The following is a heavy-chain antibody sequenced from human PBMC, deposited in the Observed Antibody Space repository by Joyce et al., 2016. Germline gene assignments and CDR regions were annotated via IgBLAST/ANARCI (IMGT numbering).Heavy chain of an antibody. CDR2: ITYDGSGT. V-gene: IGHV3-74*01. CDR3: ARVGATWFDP. Sequence: EVQLEESGGGLVQPGGSLRLSCAASGFTFSSYWMHWVRQAPGKGRVWVSRITYDGSGTNYADSVRGRFTISRDNAKNTLYLQMHNLRDEDTAVYYCARVGATWFDPWGQGTLVTVSS. CDR1: GFTFSSYW. D-gene: IGHD4-17*01. J-gene: IGHJ5*02.